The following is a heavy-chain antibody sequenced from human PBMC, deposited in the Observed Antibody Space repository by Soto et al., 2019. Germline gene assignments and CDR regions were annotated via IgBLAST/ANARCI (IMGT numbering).Heavy chain of an antibody. CDR3: ARRRGSSSSDY. CDR2: INQDGNEK. J-gene: IGHJ4*02. V-gene: IGHV3-7*01. Sequence: GGSLRLSCAASGFTFSDHYMDWVRQAPGKGLEWVANINQDGNEKYYVDSVKGRFTISRDNAKNSLYLHMNSLRAGDTAVYYCARRRGSSSSDYWGQGTLVTVSS. D-gene: IGHD6-6*01. CDR1: GFTFSDHY.